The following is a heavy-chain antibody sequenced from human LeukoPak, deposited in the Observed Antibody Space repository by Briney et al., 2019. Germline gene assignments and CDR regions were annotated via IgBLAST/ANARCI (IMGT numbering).Heavy chain of an antibody. Sequence: VQPGGSLRLSFAASGFTFSSYGMPWVRQAPGNGLEWGGGIWYDGSNKYYADSVKGRFTISRDNSKNTLYLQMNSLRAEDTAVYYCAREYYYDSSGYATSVDYWGQGTLVTVSS. CDR2: IWYDGSNK. V-gene: IGHV3-33*01. J-gene: IGHJ4*02. D-gene: IGHD3-22*01. CDR3: AREYYYDSSGYATSVDY. CDR1: GFTFSSYG.